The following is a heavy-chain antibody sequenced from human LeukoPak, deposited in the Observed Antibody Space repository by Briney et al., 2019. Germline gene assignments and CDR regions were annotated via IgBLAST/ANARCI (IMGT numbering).Heavy chain of an antibody. CDR2: FDPEDGET. CDR1: GYTLTELS. D-gene: IGHD2-15*01. Sequence: GASVKVSCKVSGYTLTELSMHWVRQAPGKGLEWMGGFDPEDGETIYAQKFQGRVTMTEDTSTDTAYMELSSLRSDDTAVYYCARDRGRLKVVVAATLFYYWGQGTLVTVSS. CDR3: ARDRGRLKVVVAATLFYY. V-gene: IGHV1-24*01. J-gene: IGHJ4*02.